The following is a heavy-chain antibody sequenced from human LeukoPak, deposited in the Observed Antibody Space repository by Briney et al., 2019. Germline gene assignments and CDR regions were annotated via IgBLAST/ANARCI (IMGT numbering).Heavy chain of an antibody. CDR2: IYHSGST. CDR1: GGSISSGGYY. V-gene: IGHV4-30-2*01. CDR3: ARHAPQNLVVVVPAAVDY. D-gene: IGHD2-2*01. Sequence: SETLSLTCTVSGGSISSGGYYWSWIRQPPGKGLEWIGYIYHSGSTYYNPSLKSRVTISVDRSKNQFSLKLSSVTAADTAVYYCARHAPQNLVVVVPAAVDYWGQGTLVTVSS. J-gene: IGHJ4*02.